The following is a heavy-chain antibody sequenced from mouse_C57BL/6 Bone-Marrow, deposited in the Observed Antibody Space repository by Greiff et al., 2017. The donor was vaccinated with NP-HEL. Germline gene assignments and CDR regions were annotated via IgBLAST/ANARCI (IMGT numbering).Heavy chain of an antibody. CDR1: GFTFTDYY. Sequence: EVQRVESGPVLVMPGPSVKISCKASGFTFTDYYMHWVKQSHGKSIEWIGLVYPYNGGTSYNEKFKDKATLTVDTSSSTEYMVLNSLTSEDSAVYYCARYGDYFDYWGQGTTLTVSS. J-gene: IGHJ2*01. D-gene: IGHD1-1*02. V-gene: IGHV1-36*01. CDR3: ARYGDYFDY. CDR2: VYPYNGGT.